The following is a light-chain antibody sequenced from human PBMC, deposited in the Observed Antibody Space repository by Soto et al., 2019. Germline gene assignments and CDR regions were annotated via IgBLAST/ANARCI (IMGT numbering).Light chain of an antibody. CDR2: DVT. V-gene: IGLV2-14*01. CDR1: SSDVGGYNF. Sequence: QSALTQPASVSGTPGQSITIACTGTSSDVGGYNFVSWYQQHPGKAPKLMIYDVTIRPSGVSSRFSGSKSGNTASLTISGLQAEDEADYYCCSYTSSSTLVFGTGTQLTVL. CDR3: CSYTSSSTLV. J-gene: IGLJ1*01.